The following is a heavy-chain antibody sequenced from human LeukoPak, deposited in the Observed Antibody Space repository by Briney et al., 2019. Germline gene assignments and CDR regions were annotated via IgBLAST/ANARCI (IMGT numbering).Heavy chain of an antibody. D-gene: IGHD6-19*01. J-gene: IGHJ3*02. Sequence: SETLSLTCTASGGSISSYYWSWIRQPPGKGLEWIGYIYYSGSTNYHPCLKSRVTISVDTSKNQFSLKLSSVTAADTAVYYCARASWAVAGTAYGFDIWGQGTMVTVSS. CDR1: GGSISSYY. V-gene: IGHV4-59*01. CDR2: IYYSGST. CDR3: ARASWAVAGTAYGFDI.